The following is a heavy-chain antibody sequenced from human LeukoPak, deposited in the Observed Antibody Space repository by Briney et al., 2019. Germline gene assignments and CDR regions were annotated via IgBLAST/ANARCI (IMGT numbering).Heavy chain of an antibody. CDR1: GGSFSGYY. D-gene: IGHD6-19*01. CDR2: IYYSGST. Sequence: SETLSLTCAVYGGSFSGYYWSWIRQPPGKGLEWIGSIYYSGSTYYNPSLKSRVTISVDTSKNQFSLKLSSVTAADTAVYYCASPKGGASGWYRNDAFDIWGQGTMVTVSS. CDR3: ASPKGGASGWYRNDAFDI. J-gene: IGHJ3*02. V-gene: IGHV4-34*01.